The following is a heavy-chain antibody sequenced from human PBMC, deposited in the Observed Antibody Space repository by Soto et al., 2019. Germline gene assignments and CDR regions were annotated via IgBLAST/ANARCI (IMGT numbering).Heavy chain of an antibody. CDR3: ASEGRIAWLGIEH. CDR1: GYTFTRHG. D-gene: IGHD6-13*01. CDR2: ISTYDVNT. J-gene: IGHJ4*02. Sequence: QVQLVQSGPEVKKPGASVKVSCTASGYTFTRHGFSWVRQAPGQGLERMGWISTYDVNTHYAQNFQRRVTMTADTSASTLYMERTSLRPDDTAIYFCASEGRIAWLGIEHWGQRTMVTVSS. V-gene: IGHV1-18*01.